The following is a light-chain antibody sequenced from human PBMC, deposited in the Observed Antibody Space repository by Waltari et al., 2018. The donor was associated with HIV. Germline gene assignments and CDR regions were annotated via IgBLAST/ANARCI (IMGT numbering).Light chain of an antibody. CDR3: QQYYSTPHT. J-gene: IGKJ2*01. Sequence: EIVMTQSPATLSVSPGERATLSCRASQSVRSGLAWYQQKPGQPPRLLIYAASTRATGIPARFSGSGSGTEFTLTISSLQSEDFAVYYCQQYYSTPHTFGQGTKLEIK. V-gene: IGKV3-15*01. CDR1: QSVRSG. CDR2: AAS.